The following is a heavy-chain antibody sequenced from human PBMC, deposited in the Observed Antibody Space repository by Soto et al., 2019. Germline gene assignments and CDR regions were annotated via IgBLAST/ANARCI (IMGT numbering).Heavy chain of an antibody. CDR3: AREAPDAFDH. CDR2: ITSSATTI. V-gene: IGHV3-48*03. CDR1: GFTLSNYE. J-gene: IGHJ4*02. Sequence: GGSLRLSCAASGFTLSNYELNWVRQAPGGGLEWVSYITSSATTIYYADSVKGRFTMSRDNVKNSLYLEMNSLRAEDTAVYYCAREAPDAFDHWGQGTLVTVSS.